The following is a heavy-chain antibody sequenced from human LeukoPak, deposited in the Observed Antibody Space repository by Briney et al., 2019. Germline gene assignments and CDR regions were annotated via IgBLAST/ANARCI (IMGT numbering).Heavy chain of an antibody. Sequence: QPGGSLRLSCTASGFTFRDSDMHWVRQASGKGLEWVGRISPKSKNYATIYTASVNGRFTISKDDSKNTAYLQMNSLKTEDTAVYFCSTLDGYNHFRWGQGTLVTVSP. J-gene: IGHJ4*02. CDR2: ISPKSKNYAT. CDR3: STLDGYNHFR. CDR1: GFTFRDSD. D-gene: IGHD5-24*01. V-gene: IGHV3-73*01.